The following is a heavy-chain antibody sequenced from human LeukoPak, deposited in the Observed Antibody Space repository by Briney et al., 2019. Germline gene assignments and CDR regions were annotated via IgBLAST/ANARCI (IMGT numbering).Heavy chain of an antibody. CDR3: ARDGFYDSSAYYYADYYYNHMDV. V-gene: IGHV1-2*02. CDR1: GYTFTAYY. Sequence: ASVKVSCKASGYTFTAYYIHWVRQAPGQGLQWMGWINPNSGDTNYAQKFQGRVTMTRDTSITTAYMELSRLRSDDTALYYCARDGFYDSSAYYYADYYYNHMDVWGKGTTVTVSS. J-gene: IGHJ6*03. CDR2: INPNSGDT. D-gene: IGHD3-22*01.